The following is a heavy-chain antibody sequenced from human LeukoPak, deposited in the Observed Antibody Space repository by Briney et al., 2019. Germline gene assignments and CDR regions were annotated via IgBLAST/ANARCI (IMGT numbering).Heavy chain of an antibody. V-gene: IGHV1-2*02. CDR3: ARDHPESSGYYSDY. J-gene: IGHJ4*02. CDR2: INPKSGDT. Sequence: GASVKVSCKASAYTFTDYYVHWVRQAPGQGLEWMGWINPKSGDTFFAEKFQGRVTLTRETSISTVYMELTRLRPDDTAMYYCARDHPESSGYYSDYWGQGTLVTVSS. D-gene: IGHD3-22*01. CDR1: AYTFTDYY.